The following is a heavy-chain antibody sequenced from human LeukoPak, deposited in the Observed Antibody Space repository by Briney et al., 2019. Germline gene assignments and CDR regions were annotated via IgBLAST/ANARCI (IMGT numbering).Heavy chain of an antibody. CDR1: GFTFSSYG. CDR3: AKVEQWLTYYFDY. J-gene: IGHJ4*02. V-gene: IGHV3-23*01. CDR2: ISGSGGST. D-gene: IGHD6-19*01. Sequence: GGSLRLSCAASGFTFSSYGMSWVRQAPGKGLEWVSAISGSGGSTYYADSVKGRFTISRDNSKNTLYLQMNSLRAEDTAVYYCAKVEQWLTYYFDYWGQGTLVTVSS.